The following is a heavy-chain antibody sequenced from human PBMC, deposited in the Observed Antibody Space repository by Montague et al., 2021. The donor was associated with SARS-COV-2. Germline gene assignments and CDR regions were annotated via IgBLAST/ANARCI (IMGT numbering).Heavy chain of an antibody. CDR2: ISYDGSNK. Sequence: SLRLSCAASGFTFSSYAMHWVRQAPGKGLEWVAVISYDGSNKYYADSVKGRLTIPRDNSKNTLYLQMNSLRAEDTAVYYCARAAQKQYVLLWFGELLHDAFDIWGQGTMVTVSS. CDR3: ARAAQKQYVLLWFGELLHDAFDI. J-gene: IGHJ3*02. V-gene: IGHV3-30-3*01. D-gene: IGHD3-10*01. CDR1: GFTFSSYA.